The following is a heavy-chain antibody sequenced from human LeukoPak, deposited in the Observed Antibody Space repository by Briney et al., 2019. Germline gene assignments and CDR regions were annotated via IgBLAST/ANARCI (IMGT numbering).Heavy chain of an antibody. J-gene: IGHJ3*02. V-gene: IGHV3-7*03. CDR3: ARDIPPQYSGYDDAFDI. D-gene: IGHD5-12*01. Sequence: GGSLGLSCAASGFAFSSYWMSWVRQAPGKGLEWVANIKQDGSEKYYVDSVKGRFTISRDNAKNSLYLQMNSLRAEDTAVYYCARDIPPQYSGYDDAFDIWGQGTMVTVSS. CDR1: GFAFSSYW. CDR2: IKQDGSEK.